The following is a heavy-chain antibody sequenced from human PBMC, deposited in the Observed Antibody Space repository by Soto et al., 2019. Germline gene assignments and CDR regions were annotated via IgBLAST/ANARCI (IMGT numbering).Heavy chain of an antibody. CDR3: ARMFSRYDPLYYFDY. Sequence: PXGSLRLSCSAAGFSFSDSYMSWIRQAPGKGLEWISYISGSGGVIYYADSVRGRFTISRDNAKNSLYLQMSSLRAEDTAVYYCARMFSRYDPLYYFDYWGQGTLVTVSS. J-gene: IGHJ4*02. CDR1: GFSFSDSY. V-gene: IGHV3-11*01. D-gene: IGHD1-1*01. CDR2: ISGSGGVI.